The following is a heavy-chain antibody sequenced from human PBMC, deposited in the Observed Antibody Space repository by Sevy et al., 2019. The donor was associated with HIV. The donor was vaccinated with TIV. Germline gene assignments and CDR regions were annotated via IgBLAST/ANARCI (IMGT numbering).Heavy chain of an antibody. J-gene: IGHJ3*02. V-gene: IGHV3-30-3*01. CDR1: GFTFSSYA. CDR2: ISYDGSNK. CDR3: ARVNGGCSSTSCFAWGGVTNAFDI. Sequence: GESLKISCAASGFTFSSYAMHWVRQAPGKGLEWVAVISYDGSNKYYADSVKGRFTISRDNSKNTLYLQMNSLRAEDTAGYYCARVNGGCSSTSCFAWGGVTNAFDIWGQGTMVTVSS. D-gene: IGHD2-2*01.